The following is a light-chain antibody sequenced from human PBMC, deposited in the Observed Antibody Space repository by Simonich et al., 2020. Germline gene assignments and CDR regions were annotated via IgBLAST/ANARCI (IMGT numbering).Light chain of an antibody. Sequence: EIVMTQSPATLSVSPGERATPSCRASQSVSSNLAWYQQKPGQAPRLLISGESTRATGIPARFSGSGSGTEFTLTISSMQSEDFAVYYCQQYNNWPLTFGGGTKVEIK. V-gene: IGKV3-15*01. CDR3: QQYNNWPLT. J-gene: IGKJ4*01. CDR2: GES. CDR1: QSVSSN.